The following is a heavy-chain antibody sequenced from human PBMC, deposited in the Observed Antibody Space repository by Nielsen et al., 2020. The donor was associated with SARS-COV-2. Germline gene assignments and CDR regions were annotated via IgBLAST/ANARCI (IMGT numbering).Heavy chain of an antibody. V-gene: IGHV4-34*01. D-gene: IGHD3-10*01. CDR2: INHSGST. CDR3: ARASAGITMVRGVIIWWQNYYYYYGMDV. CDR1: GGSFSGYY. Sequence: SETLSLTCAVYGGSFSGYYWSWIRQPPGKGLEWIGEINHSGSTNYNPSLKSRVTISVDTSKNQFSLKLSSVTAADTAVYYCARASAGITMVRGVIIWWQNYYYYYGMDVWGQGTTVTVSS. J-gene: IGHJ6*02.